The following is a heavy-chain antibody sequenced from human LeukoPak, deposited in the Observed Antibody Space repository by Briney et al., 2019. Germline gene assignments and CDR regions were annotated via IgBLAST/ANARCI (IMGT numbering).Heavy chain of an antibody. Sequence: SGPALLKPTQPLTLTFTFSGFSLSTSGMCVSWIRQPPGKALEWLALIDWDDDKYYSTSLKTRLTISKDTSKNQVVLTMTNMDPVDTATYYCARIKIAGDYGRRAFDVWGQGTMVTVSS. V-gene: IGHV2-70*01. CDR2: IDWDDDK. J-gene: IGHJ3*01. D-gene: IGHD4-17*01. CDR1: GFSLSTSGMC. CDR3: ARIKIAGDYGRRAFDV.